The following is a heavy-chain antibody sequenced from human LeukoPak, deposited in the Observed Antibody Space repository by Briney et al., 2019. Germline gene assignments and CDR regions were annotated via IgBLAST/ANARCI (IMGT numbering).Heavy chain of an antibody. V-gene: IGHV4-39*01. CDR2: IYYSGST. CDR3: ATGDSSGWAVTFAEYFQH. Sequence: SETLSLTCTVSGGSISSSSYYWGWIRQPPGKGLEWIGSIYYSGSTYYNPSLKSRVTISVDTSKNQFSLKLSSVTAADTAVYYCATGDSSGWAVTFAEYFQHWGQGTLVTVSS. CDR1: GGSISSSSYY. J-gene: IGHJ1*01. D-gene: IGHD6-19*01.